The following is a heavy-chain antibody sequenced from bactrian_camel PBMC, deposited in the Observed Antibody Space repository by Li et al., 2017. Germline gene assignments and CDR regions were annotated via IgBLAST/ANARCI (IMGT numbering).Heavy chain of an antibody. CDR1: GYAYNSYS. D-gene: IGHD6*01. Sequence: HVQLVESGGGSVQAGGSLRLSCAASGYAYNSYSIGWFRQAPGKEREGIACIDNDGTTSYAESAKGRFTISRDNAKRTLYLQMNNLKPEDTGVYYCTADPSAVVAGSRTCAGAWSQGTQVTVS. CDR2: IDNDGTT. J-gene: IGHJ6*01. CDR3: TADPSAVVAGSRTCAGA. V-gene: IGHV3S9*01.